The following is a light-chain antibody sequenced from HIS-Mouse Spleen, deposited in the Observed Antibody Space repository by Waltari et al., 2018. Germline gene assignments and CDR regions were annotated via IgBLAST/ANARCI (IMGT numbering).Light chain of an antibody. CDR2: EGS. CDR1: SSDVGSYNL. V-gene: IGLV2-23*01. CDR3: CSYAGSSTVV. J-gene: IGLJ2*01. Sequence: QSALTQSASVSGSPGQSITISCTGTSSDVGSYNLFSWYQKHPGKAPKPMIYEGSKRPSGVSIRFSGSKSGNTASLTISGLQAEDEADYYCCSYAGSSTVVFGGGTKLTVL.